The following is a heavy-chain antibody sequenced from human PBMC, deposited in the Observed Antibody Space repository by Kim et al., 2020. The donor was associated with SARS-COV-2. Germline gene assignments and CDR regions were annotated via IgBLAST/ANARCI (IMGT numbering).Heavy chain of an antibody. D-gene: IGHD3-3*01. Sequence: ASVKVSCKASGYTFTSYAMNWVRQAPGQGLEWMGWINTNTGNPTYAQGFTGRFVFSLDTSVSTAYLQISSLKAEDTAVYYCAREVVFLEWLLYRYPFDYWGQGTLVTVSS. J-gene: IGHJ4*02. CDR3: AREVVFLEWLLYRYPFDY. V-gene: IGHV7-4-1*02. CDR1: GYTFTSYA. CDR2: INTNTGNP.